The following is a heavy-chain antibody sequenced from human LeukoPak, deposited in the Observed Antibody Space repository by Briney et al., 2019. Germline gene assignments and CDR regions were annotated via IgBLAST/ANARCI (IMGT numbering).Heavy chain of an antibody. CDR2: IIPILGIA. Sequence: SVTVSFKASGGTFSSYAISWVRQAPGQGLEWMGRIIPILGIANYAQKFQGRVTITADKSTSTAYMELSSLRSEDTAVYYCARDSGSYGGYGMDVWGQGTTVTVS. D-gene: IGHD1-26*01. J-gene: IGHJ6*02. V-gene: IGHV1-69*04. CDR3: ARDSGSYGGYGMDV. CDR1: GGTFSSYA.